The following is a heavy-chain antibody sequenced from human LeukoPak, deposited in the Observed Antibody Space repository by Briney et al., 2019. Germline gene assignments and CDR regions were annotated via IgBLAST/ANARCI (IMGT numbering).Heavy chain of an antibody. J-gene: IGHJ3*02. CDR2: IYYSGIT. D-gene: IGHD1-26*01. V-gene: IGHV4-59*01. CDR1: GGSISSYY. CDR3: ARNIEGATTWFSEADAFDI. Sequence: SETLSLTCTVSGGSISSYYWSWIRQPPGKGLEWIGYIYYSGITNYNPSLKSRVTISVDTSKNQFSLKLSSVTAADTAVYYCARNIEGATTWFSEADAFDIWGQGTMVTVSS.